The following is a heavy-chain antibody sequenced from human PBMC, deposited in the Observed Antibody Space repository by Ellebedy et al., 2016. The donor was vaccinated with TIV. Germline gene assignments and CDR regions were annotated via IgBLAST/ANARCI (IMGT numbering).Heavy chain of an antibody. Sequence: GGSLRLSXAASGFTFSDYYMSWIRQAPGKGLEWVSYISSSSSYIYYADSVKGRFTISRDNAKNSLYLQMNSLRAEDTAVYYCAILIVVVPAAIENYYGMDVWGQGTTVTVSS. D-gene: IGHD2-2*01. CDR1: GFTFSDYY. J-gene: IGHJ6*02. CDR2: ISSSSSYI. V-gene: IGHV3-11*06. CDR3: AILIVVVPAAIENYYGMDV.